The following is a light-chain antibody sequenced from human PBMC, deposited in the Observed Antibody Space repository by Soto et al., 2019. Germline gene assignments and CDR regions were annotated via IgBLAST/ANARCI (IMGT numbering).Light chain of an antibody. Sequence: DIVLTQSPGTLSLSPGERATLSCRASRAIASNYLAWYQQKPGQAPRLLIYAAFTRATGIPDRFSGHGSDTDFKLTIPRQEPEDFAVYHCQRYGNSRCTFGQGTKLEI. V-gene: IGKV3-20*01. CDR2: AAF. J-gene: IGKJ2*02. CDR3: QRYGNSRCT. CDR1: RAIASNY.